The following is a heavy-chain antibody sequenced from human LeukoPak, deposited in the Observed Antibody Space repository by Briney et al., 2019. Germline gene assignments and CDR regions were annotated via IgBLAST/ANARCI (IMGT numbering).Heavy chain of an antibody. Sequence: GGSLRLSCAVSGFIVSSDYMSWVRQAPGKGPEWVSVIYSGGDTYYTDSVKGRFTVSGDNSKNTLYLQMNSLRAEDTAVYYCARGEGGIAAAETDCWGQGTLVTVSS. J-gene: IGHJ4*02. CDR1: GFIVSSDY. D-gene: IGHD6-13*01. CDR3: ARGEGGIAAAETDC. V-gene: IGHV3-53*01. CDR2: IYSGGDT.